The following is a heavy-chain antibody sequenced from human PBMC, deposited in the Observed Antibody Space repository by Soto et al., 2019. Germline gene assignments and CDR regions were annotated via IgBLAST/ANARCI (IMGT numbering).Heavy chain of an antibody. V-gene: IGHV4-39*01. CDR3: VRHEARPRVPDSYMITFGGVVVLPDS. CDR2: IYYSGTT. Sequence: PSETLSLTCSVSGGSVNSSDYYWGWIRRPPGKGPEWIGSIYYSGTTYYKSSLKSRVTISVDTSKNQFSLKLTSVTAADTAVYYCVRHEARPRVPDSYMITFGGVVVLPDSWGQGTLVTVSS. CDR1: GGSVNSSDYY. J-gene: IGHJ4*02. D-gene: IGHD3-16*01.